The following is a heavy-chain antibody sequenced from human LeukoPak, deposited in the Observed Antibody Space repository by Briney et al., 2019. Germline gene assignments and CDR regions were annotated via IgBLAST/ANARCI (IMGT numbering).Heavy chain of an antibody. D-gene: IGHD3-16*02. CDR3: ARGHRDYDYVWGSYRSYYFDY. Sequence: PSETLSLTCTVSGGSISSSNYYWGWIRQPPGKGLEWIGSFYSGGGTFHSSSLESRVTISVDTSENQFSLKLSSVTTVDTAIYYCARGHRDYDYVWGSYRSYYFDYWGQGTLVTVSS. CDR1: GGSISSSNYY. J-gene: IGHJ4*02. CDR2: FYSGGGT. V-gene: IGHV4-39*01.